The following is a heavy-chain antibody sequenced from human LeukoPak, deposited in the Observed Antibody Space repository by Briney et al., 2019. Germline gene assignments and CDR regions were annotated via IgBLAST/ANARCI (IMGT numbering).Heavy chain of an antibody. D-gene: IGHD3-22*01. V-gene: IGHV4-39*01. CDR2: IYYSGST. CDR1: GGSISSSSYY. CDR3: ARPYDSSGYYPS. Sequence: SETLSLTCTVSGGSISSSSYYWGWICQPPGKGLEWIGSIYYSGSTYYNPSLKSRVTISVDTSKNQFSLKLSSVTAADTAVYYCARPYDSSGYYPSWGQGTLVTVSS. J-gene: IGHJ4*02.